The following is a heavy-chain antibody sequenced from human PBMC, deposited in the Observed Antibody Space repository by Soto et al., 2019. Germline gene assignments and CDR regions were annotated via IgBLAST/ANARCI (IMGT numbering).Heavy chain of an antibody. D-gene: IGHD6-13*01. V-gene: IGHV1-3*01. CDR3: ARAPSWYNFDY. CDR1: GYTFTSYA. J-gene: IGHJ4*02. CDR2: INAGNGNT. Sequence: QVQLVQSGAEVKKPGASVKVSCKASGYTFTSYAMHWVRQAPGQRREWMGWINAGNGNTKYSQKFQGRVTITRDTSASTAYMQLSSLRSEDTAVYYCARAPSWYNFDYWGQGTLVTVSS.